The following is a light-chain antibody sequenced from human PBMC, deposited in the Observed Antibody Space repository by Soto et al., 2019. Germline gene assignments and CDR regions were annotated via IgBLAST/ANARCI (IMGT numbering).Light chain of an antibody. V-gene: IGKV3-15*01. J-gene: IGKJ1*01. CDR2: AES. Sequence: EIVMTQSPATLSVSPGEGATLSCSASQRVRRNSAWYQPRPSQAPRQPTYAESTRDTDVPARFSGRGPATELPLTISRMQSEDFAVYSYQKDNNWTQWTFCQGTQLDIK. CDR1: QRVRRN. CDR3: QKDNNWTQWT.